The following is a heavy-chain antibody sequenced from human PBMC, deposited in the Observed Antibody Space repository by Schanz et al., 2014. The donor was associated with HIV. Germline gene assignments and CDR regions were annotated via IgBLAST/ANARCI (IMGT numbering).Heavy chain of an antibody. V-gene: IGHV1-69*01. J-gene: IGHJ4*02. CDR3: ARGRYSGSYYNY. D-gene: IGHD1-26*01. Sequence: QVQLVQSGAEVKKPGSSVKVSCKASGGTFSNYAINWVRQAPGQGLEWMGGIIPIFGTSNYAQKFQGRVTITADESTSPAYMELSSLRSEDTAVYYCARGRYSGSYYNYWGQGTLVTVSS. CDR1: GGTFSNYA. CDR2: IIPIFGTS.